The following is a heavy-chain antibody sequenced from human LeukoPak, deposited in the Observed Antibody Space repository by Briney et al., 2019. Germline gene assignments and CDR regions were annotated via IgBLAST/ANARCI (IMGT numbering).Heavy chain of an antibody. D-gene: IGHD4-11*01. J-gene: IGHJ6*03. Sequence: PGGSLRLSCAASGFTFSSYEMNWVRQAPGKGLEWVSYISSSGSTIYYADSVKGRFTISRDNAKNSLYLQMNSLRAEDTAVYYCARVDYSNYALYYYYYMDVWGKGTTVTVSS. CDR1: GFTFSSYE. V-gene: IGHV3-48*03. CDR3: ARVDYSNYALYYYYYMDV. CDR2: ISSSGSTI.